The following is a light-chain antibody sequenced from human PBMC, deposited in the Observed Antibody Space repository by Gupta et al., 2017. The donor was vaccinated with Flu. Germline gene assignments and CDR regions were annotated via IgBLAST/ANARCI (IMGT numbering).Light chain of an antibody. CDR2: YDN. V-gene: IGLV6-57*01. Sequence: NFMLTQPHSVSESPGKTVTISCTRSSGSIASNYVQWYQQRPGSSHPTVLVYDNQRPSAVPHRFSCSIDCSSNSASLTISGLKAEDDAYYYCPSYDSSIYVVFGGGTKLTVL. J-gene: IGLJ2*01. CDR1: SGSIASNY. CDR3: PSYDSSIYVV.